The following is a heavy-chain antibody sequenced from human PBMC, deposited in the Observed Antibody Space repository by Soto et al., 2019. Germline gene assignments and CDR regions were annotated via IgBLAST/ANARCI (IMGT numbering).Heavy chain of an antibody. CDR2: ISYDGSNK. Sequence: LRLSCAASGFTFSSYAMHWVRQAPGKGLEWVAVISYDGSNKYYADSVKGRFTISRDNSKNTLYLQMNSLRAEDTAVYYCARAEDILTGYFVYYYYGMDVWGQGTTVTVSS. D-gene: IGHD3-9*01. CDR3: ARAEDILTGYFVYYYYGMDV. J-gene: IGHJ6*02. CDR1: GFTFSSYA. V-gene: IGHV3-30-3*01.